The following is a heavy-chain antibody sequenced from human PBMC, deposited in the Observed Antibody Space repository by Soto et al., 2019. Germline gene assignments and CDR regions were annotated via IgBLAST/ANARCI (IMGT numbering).Heavy chain of an antibody. CDR2: ISAYNGNT. CDR1: GYTFTSYG. J-gene: IGHJ4*02. Sequence: ASVKVSCKASGYTFTSYGISWVRQAPGQGLEWMGWISAYNGNTNYAQKLQGRVTMTTDTSTSTAYMELRSLRSDDTAVYYCASGYEDYYDSSGYVALYYFGYWGQGTLVTVSS. V-gene: IGHV1-18*04. CDR3: ASGYEDYYDSSGYVALYYFGY. D-gene: IGHD3-22*01.